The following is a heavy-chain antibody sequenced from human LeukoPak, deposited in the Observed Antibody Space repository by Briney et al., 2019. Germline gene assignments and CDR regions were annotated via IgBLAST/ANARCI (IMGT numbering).Heavy chain of an antibody. V-gene: IGHV1-46*01. D-gene: IGHD3-10*01. J-gene: IGHJ6*02. CDR3: ARAISPNGSGTNSALDV. CDR1: GYTFTTYY. Sequence: ASVKVSCKASGYTFTTYYMHWVRQAPGQGLEWMGMINPSGGSTSYAQKFQGRVTMTRDTSTSTVYMELSSLRSEDTAAFYCARAISPNGSGTNSALDVWGQGTTVTVSS. CDR2: INPSGGST.